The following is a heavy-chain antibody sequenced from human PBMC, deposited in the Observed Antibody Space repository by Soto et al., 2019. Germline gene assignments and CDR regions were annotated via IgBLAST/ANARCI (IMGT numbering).Heavy chain of an antibody. CDR3: ARRITAAGTNWFDP. D-gene: IGHD6-13*01. Sequence: ASVKVSCKASGYTFSSHYMQWVRQAPGRGLEWMGIINPSGGSTSYAQKFQGRVAMTRDTSTSTVYMELSSLRSDDTAVYYCARRITAAGTNWFDPWGQGTLVTVSS. V-gene: IGHV1-46*01. J-gene: IGHJ5*02. CDR2: INPSGGST. CDR1: GYTFSSHY.